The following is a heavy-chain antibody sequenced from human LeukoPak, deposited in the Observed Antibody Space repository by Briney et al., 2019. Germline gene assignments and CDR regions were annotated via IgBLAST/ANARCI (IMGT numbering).Heavy chain of an antibody. CDR1: GFTVSSNY. J-gene: IGHJ6*02. CDR2: IYSGGST. Sequence: PGGSLRLSCAASGFTVSSNYMSWVRQAPGKGLEWVSVIYSGGSTYYADSVKGRFTISRDNSKNTLYLQMNSLRAEDTAVYYCARDNGVTAVFNYGMDVWGQGTTVTVSS. V-gene: IGHV3-53*01. D-gene: IGHD3-10*01. CDR3: ARDNGVTAVFNYGMDV.